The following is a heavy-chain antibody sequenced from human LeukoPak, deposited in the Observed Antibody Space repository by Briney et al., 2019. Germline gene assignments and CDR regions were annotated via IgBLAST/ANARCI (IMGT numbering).Heavy chain of an antibody. CDR1: GVSFSSYS. Sequence: SETLSLTCALYGVSFSSYSWSWTWIRQTPEKGLEWIGEMIEKGNANYNPSLKSRVTIDLDTSKNQFSLKLTSMTAADTAMYYCARGYYPPRWYFDLWGRGTLVTVSS. D-gene: IGHD3-10*01. J-gene: IGHJ2*01. V-gene: IGHV4-34*01. CDR3: ARGYYPPRWYFDL. CDR2: MIEKGNA.